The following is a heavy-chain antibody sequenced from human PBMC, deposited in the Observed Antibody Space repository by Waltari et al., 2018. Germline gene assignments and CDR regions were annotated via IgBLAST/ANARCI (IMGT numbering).Heavy chain of an antibody. J-gene: IGHJ4*02. Sequence: QVQLQESGSGLVKPSETLSLTCTVSVGSISSYYWSWIRQPPGKGLEWIGYIYYSGSTNYNPSLKSRVTISVDTSKNQFSLKLSSVTAADTAVYYCARYGSGLGFDYWGQGTLVTVSS. V-gene: IGHV4-59*01. CDR3: ARYGSGLGFDY. CDR2: IYYSGST. D-gene: IGHD3-10*01. CDR1: VGSISSYY.